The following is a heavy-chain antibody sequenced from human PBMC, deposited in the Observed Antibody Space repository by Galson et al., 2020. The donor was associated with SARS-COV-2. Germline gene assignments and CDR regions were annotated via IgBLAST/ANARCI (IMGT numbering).Heavy chain of an antibody. Sequence: ASETLSLTCTVSGGSIINYYLSWIRQPPGKGLEWIGYIYYSGSTNYNPSLKSRVTMSVDTSKNQFSLKLTSVTAADTAVYYCARDRGWDYTYSWPYYCDYWGQGALVTVSS. CDR1: GGSIINYY. D-gene: IGHD2-2*02. CDR2: IYYSGST. CDR3: ARDRGWDYTYSWPYYCDY. J-gene: IGHJ4*02. V-gene: IGHV4-59*01.